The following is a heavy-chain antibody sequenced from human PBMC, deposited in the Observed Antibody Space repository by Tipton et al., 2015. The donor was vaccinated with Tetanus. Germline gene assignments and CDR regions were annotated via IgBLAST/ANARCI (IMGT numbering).Heavy chain of an antibody. J-gene: IGHJ6*02. D-gene: IGHD3-10*01. Sequence: GLVKPSETLSLTCTVSGGSISSGDYYWSWLRQPPGKGLEWIGYIYYSGSTYYNPSLKSRVTISEDRSKNQISLRLRSVTAADTAVYYCARVKGTYNHYGLDVWGQGTTVTVAS. V-gene: IGHV4-30-4*01. CDR2: IYYSGST. CDR3: ARVKGTYNHYGLDV. CDR1: GGSISSGDYY.